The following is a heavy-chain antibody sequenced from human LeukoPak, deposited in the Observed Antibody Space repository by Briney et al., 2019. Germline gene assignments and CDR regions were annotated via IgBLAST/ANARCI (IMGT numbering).Heavy chain of an antibody. V-gene: IGHV3-53*01. Sequence: GGSLRLSCAASGFTVSSNYMSWVRQAPGQGLEWVSVIYSGGSTYYADSVKGRFTISRDNSKNTLYLQMNSLRAEDTAVYYCARDSSGWFRDYYYGMDVWGQGTTVTVSS. CDR3: ARDSSGWFRDYYYGMDV. CDR1: GFTVSSNY. D-gene: IGHD6-19*01. J-gene: IGHJ6*02. CDR2: IYSGGST.